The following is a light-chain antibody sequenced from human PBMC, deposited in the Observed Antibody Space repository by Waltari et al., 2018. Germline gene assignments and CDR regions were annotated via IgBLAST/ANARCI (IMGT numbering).Light chain of an antibody. CDR3: QTWDTNTAVT. J-gene: IGLJ2*01. Sequence: SYELTQPPSVSVSPGQTALITCSATKLGDKYTSWYQQKAVQSPLLVLSPDRKRPSGIPERFSGSSSGNTATLIISDTQAVDEADYYCQTWDTNTAVTFGGGTTLTVL. CDR1: KLGDKY. CDR2: PDR. V-gene: IGLV3-1*01.